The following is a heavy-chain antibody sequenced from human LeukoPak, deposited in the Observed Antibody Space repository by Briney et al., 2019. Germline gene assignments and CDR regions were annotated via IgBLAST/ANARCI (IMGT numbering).Heavy chain of an antibody. Sequence: GGSLRLSCAASGFTFDDYGMSWVRQAPGKGLEWISGVNWNGGSTGYADSVKGRFTISRDNAKNSLYLLMNSLRAEDTAVYYCAREGVAAVEDYWGQGTLVTVSS. CDR3: AREGVAAVEDY. CDR1: GFTFDDYG. J-gene: IGHJ4*02. D-gene: IGHD6-13*01. V-gene: IGHV3-20*04. CDR2: VNWNGGST.